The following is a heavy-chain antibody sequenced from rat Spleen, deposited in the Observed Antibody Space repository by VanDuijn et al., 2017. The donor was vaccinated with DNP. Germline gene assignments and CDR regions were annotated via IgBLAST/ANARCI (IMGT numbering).Heavy chain of an antibody. CDR2: ISTSGGST. Sequence: EVQLVESGGGSVQPGRSLKLSCAGSGFIFSDYNMVWVRQAPKKGLEWVASISTSGGSTYYPDSVKGRFTISRDNAKNTLQLQMNNLRSEDTATYYCARTYNSGYGGFAYWGQGTLVTVSS. J-gene: IGHJ3*01. V-gene: IGHV5-25*01. CDR1: GFIFSDYN. D-gene: IGHD4-3*01. CDR3: ARTYNSGYGGFAY.